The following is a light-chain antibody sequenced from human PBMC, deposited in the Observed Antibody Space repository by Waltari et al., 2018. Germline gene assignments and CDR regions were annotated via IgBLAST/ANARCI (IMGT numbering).Light chain of an antibody. CDR1: QSISTL. CDR2: GAF. J-gene: IGKJ2*01. Sequence: DIKLTQAPSSLYASVGDGVTIPCRATQSISTLLTLDQQKLRSAPKLPIYGAFSLQRGVPSRLRGSGSGTDFTLTISSLQPEDFATYYCQQSYRTPPYTFGQGTKVEIK. V-gene: IGKV1-39*01. CDR3: QQSYRTPPYT.